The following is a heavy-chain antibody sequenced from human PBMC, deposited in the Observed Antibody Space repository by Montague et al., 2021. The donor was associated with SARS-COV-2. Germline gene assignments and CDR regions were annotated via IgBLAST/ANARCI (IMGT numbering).Heavy chain of an antibody. V-gene: IGHV4-31*03. CDR3: AREWGRGGDRYWYFDL. CDR1: GGSITSGAYY. D-gene: IGHD2-21*02. Sequence: TLSLTCNVSGGSITSGAYYWSWIRQHPGKGLEWIGYIYYSGRTFLNPSLKSRVTISVDTSNNQFSLKVTSVTAADTAVYYCAREWGRGGDRYWYFDLWGRGTLVIVSS. J-gene: IGHJ2*01. CDR2: IYYSGRT.